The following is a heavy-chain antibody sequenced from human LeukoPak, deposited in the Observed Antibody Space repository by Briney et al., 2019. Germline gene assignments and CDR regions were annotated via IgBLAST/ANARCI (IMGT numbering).Heavy chain of an antibody. CDR1: GGTLSSYA. V-gene: IGHV1-69*13. CDR2: IIPIFGTA. J-gene: IGHJ4*02. CDR3: YSGSYYVADFDY. Sequence: ASVKVSCKASGGTLSSYAISWVRQAPGQGLEWMGGIIPIFGTANYAQKFQGRVTITADESTSTAYMELSSLRSEDTAVYYCYSGSYYVADFDYWGQGTLVTVSS. D-gene: IGHD1-26*01.